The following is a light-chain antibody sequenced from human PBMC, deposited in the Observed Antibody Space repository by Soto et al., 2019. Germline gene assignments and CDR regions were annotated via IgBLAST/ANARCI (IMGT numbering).Light chain of an antibody. CDR1: QSVSSN. CDR2: GTS. CDR3: QQFGSSLALI. Sequence: EIVMTQSPATLSVSPGERATLSCRASQSVSSNLAWYQQKPGQAPRLVMSGTSSRATGVPDRFSGSGSGTEFTLTINGLEPEDAAVYYCQQFGSSLALIFGGGTKVDIK. V-gene: IGKV3-20*01. J-gene: IGKJ4*01.